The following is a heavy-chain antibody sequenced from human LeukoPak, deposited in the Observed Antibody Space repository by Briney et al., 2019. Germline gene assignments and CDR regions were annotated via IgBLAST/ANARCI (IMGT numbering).Heavy chain of an antibody. CDR1: GFSLSTTGVG. CDR2: IYWNDDK. J-gene: IGHJ3*02. V-gene: IGHV2-5*01. Sequence: SGPTLVNPTQTLTLTCTFSGFSLSTTGVGVGWIRQPPGKALEWLALIYWNDDKRYSPSLKGRLTITKDTSKNQVVLTMTNMDPVDTATYYCAHSGTVTTPHDAFDMWGQGTMVTVSS. D-gene: IGHD4-17*01. CDR3: AHSGTVTTPHDAFDM.